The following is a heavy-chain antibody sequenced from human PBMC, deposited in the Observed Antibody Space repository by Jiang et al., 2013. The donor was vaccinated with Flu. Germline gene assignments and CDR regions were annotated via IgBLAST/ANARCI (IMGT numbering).Heavy chain of an antibody. CDR1: GFSLSTSGVG. J-gene: IGHJ6*02. CDR2: IYWNDDK. D-gene: IGHD1-26*01. Sequence: KPTQTLTLTCTFSGFSLSTSGVGVGWIRQPPGKALEWLALIYWNDDKRYSPSLKSRLTIIKDTSRNQVVLTMTNMDPVDTGTYYCAREVDYYGMDVWGQGTTVTVSS. V-gene: IGHV2-5*01. CDR3: AREVDYYGMDV.